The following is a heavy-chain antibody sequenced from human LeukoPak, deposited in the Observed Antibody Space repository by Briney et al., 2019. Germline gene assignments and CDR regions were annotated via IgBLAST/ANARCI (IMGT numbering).Heavy chain of an antibody. CDR2: ISGSGGST. Sequence: PGGSLRLSCAASGFTFSSYAMSWVRQAPGKGLEWVSAISGSGGSTYCADSVKGRFTISRDNSKNTLYLQMNSLRAEDTAVYYCAKPTANYGDYYTGWGQGTLVTVSS. D-gene: IGHD4-17*01. V-gene: IGHV3-23*01. CDR1: GFTFSSYA. J-gene: IGHJ4*02. CDR3: AKPTANYGDYYTG.